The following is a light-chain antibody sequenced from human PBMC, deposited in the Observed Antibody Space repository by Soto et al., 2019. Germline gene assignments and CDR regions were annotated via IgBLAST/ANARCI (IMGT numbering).Light chain of an antibody. CDR2: GAS. CDR1: QSVSSN. Sequence: EIVMTQSPATLSVSPGERATLSCRASQSVSSNLAWYQQKPGQGPRLLIYGASTRATSIPARFSGSGSGTEFTLTINSLQSEDFAVYYCQQYNKWPPNTFGQGTKLEIK. J-gene: IGKJ2*01. V-gene: IGKV3-15*01. CDR3: QQYNKWPPNT.